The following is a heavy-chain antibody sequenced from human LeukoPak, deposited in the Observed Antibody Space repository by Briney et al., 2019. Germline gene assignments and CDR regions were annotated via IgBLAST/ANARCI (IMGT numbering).Heavy chain of an antibody. CDR3: AKTRPLDSSSWSHGDY. CDR2: ISGITTTSIPTTI. J-gene: IGHJ4*02. D-gene: IGHD6-13*01. V-gene: IGHV3-11*01. Sequence: GGSLRLSCAASGFTFSDYYMSWIRQAPGKGLEWVSYISGITTTSIPTTIYYADSVKGRFTISRDNAKNSLYLQMNSLRAEDTAVYYCAKTRPLDSSSWSHGDYWGQGTLVTVSS. CDR1: GFTFSDYY.